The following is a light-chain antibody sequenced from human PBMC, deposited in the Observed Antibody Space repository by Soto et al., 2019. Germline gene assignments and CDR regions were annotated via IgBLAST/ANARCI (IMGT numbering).Light chain of an antibody. Sequence: QSVLAQPPSVSGAPGQRVTISCTGSNSSIGAGYDVHWYQQLPGTAPKLLIYGNSNRPSGVPDRFSGSKSGPSASLAITGLQAEDEADYYCQSYDSKLSNYVFGTGTKVTVL. CDR2: GNS. V-gene: IGLV1-40*01. CDR1: NSSIGAGYD. J-gene: IGLJ1*01. CDR3: QSYDSKLSNYV.